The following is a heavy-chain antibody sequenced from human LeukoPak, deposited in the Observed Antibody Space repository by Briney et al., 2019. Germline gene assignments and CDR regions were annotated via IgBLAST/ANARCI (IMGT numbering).Heavy chain of an antibody. V-gene: IGHV1-8*01. CDR1: GYTFTIYD. J-gene: IGHJ5*02. D-gene: IGHD2-2*01. CDR3: ARKTCTSTSCLHP. Sequence: GASVTVSFTASGYTFTIYDINWARQAAGQGLERMGWMNPNTGNSGYAQRFQGRVTMTRDTSIDTAYMELSSLGSEDTAVYYCARKTCTSTSCLHPWGQGTLVTVSS. CDR2: MNPNTGNS.